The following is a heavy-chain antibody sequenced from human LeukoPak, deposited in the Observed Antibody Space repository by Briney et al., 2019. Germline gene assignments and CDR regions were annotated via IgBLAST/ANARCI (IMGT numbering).Heavy chain of an antibody. CDR2: IYTSGST. J-gene: IGHJ4*02. Sequence: SQTLSLTCSVSGGSISSGNFYWSWIRQPAGKRLEYIGRIYTSGSTYYNPSLKSRVTISVDTSKNQFSLKLSSVTAADTAVYYCARDPRWLSSSPDYWGQGTLVTVSS. V-gene: IGHV4-61*02. CDR1: GGSISSGNFY. CDR3: ARDPRWLSSSPDY. D-gene: IGHD6-6*01.